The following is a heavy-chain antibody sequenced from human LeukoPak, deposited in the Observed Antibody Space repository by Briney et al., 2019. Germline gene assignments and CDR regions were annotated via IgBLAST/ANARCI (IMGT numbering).Heavy chain of an antibody. CDR2: ISGSGGST. CDR1: GFTFSSYA. D-gene: IGHD1-1*01. Sequence: PGGSLRLSCAASGFTFSSYAMSWVREGPGKGLERVSAISGSGGSTYYADSVKGRFTISRDNSKNTLYLQMNSLRAEDTAVYHCARDRLLEDRDYSYYYYMDVWGKGTTVTVSS. J-gene: IGHJ6*03. CDR3: ARDRLLEDRDYSYYYYMDV. V-gene: IGHV3-23*01.